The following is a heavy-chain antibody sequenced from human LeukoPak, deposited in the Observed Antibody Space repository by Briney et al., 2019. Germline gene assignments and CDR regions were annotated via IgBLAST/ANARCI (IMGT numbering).Heavy chain of an antibody. V-gene: IGHV4-59*01. CDR2: SYYSGST. CDR1: GGSISSYY. CDR3: ARGWGYFDY. J-gene: IGHJ4*02. Sequence: SETLSLTCTVSGGSISSYYWNWIRQPPGKGLEWIGYSYYSGSTNYNPSLKSRVTISVDMSKSQFSLKLTSVTAADTAVYYCARGWGYFDYWGQGTLVTVSS. D-gene: IGHD3-16*01.